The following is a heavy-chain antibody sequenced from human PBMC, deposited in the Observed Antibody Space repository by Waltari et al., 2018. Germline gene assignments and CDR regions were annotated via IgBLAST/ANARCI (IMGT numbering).Heavy chain of an antibody. J-gene: IGHJ5*02. V-gene: IGHV1-69-2*01. Sequence: EIRLLQSGAEVKTPGATVQIACTASGTSPSANNIHRVQPVPGKGLEWIGRIDPEDGETIYAEKFEDRVTLTADLATETAYLELSRLSSDDTATYYCARRSGHCDGTTCSAGWFDPWGQGTLVKVSS. D-gene: IGHD2-2*01. CDR3: ARRSGHCDGTTCSAGWFDP. CDR2: IDPEDGET. CDR1: GTSPSANN.